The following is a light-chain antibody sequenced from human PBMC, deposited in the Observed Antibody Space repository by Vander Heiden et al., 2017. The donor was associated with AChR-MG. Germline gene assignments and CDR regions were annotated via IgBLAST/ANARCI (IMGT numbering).Light chain of an antibody. CDR1: SSAVGSYNL. V-gene: IGLV2-23*02. J-gene: IGLJ3*02. Sequence: QSALTQPASVTGSPGQSITIPSTGTSSAVGSYNLVSWFQQHPGKAPKLIIYELNKRPSGVSNRFSASKSGSTASLTISGLQAEDEADYYCCSYAGSTTFRVFGGGTKLTVL. CDR2: ELN. CDR3: CSYAGSTTFRV.